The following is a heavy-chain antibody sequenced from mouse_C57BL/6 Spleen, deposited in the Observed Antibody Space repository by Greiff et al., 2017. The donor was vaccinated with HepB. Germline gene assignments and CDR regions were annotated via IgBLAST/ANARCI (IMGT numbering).Heavy chain of an antibody. J-gene: IGHJ2*01. Sequence: QVQLQQSGPELVKPGASVKISCKASGYAFSSSWMNWVKQRPGKGLEWIGRMYPGDGDTNYNGKFKVKATLTADKSSSTAYMQLSSLTSEDSAVYFCARALTTVVATDYFDYWGQGTTLTVSS. CDR2: MYPGDGDT. V-gene: IGHV1-82*01. CDR1: GYAFSSSW. CDR3: ARALTTVVATDYFDY. D-gene: IGHD1-1*01.